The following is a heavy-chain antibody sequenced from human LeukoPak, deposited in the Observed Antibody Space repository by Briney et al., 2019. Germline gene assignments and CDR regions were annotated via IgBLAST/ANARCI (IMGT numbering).Heavy chain of an antibody. V-gene: IGHV3-23*01. Sequence: PGGSLRLSCAASGFTFSSYAMSWVRQAAGKGLEWVSAISGSGGSTYYADSVKGRFTISRDNSKNTLYLQMNSLRAEDTAVYYCAKIGEYGDYFDYWGQGTLVTVSS. CDR2: ISGSGGST. D-gene: IGHD4-17*01. CDR3: AKIGEYGDYFDY. CDR1: GFTFSSYA. J-gene: IGHJ4*02.